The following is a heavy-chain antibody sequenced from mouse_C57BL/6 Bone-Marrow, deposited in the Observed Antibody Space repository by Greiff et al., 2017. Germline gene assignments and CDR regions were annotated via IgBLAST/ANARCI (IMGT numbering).Heavy chain of an antibody. CDR2: INPSSGYT. D-gene: IGHD2-4*01. J-gene: IGHJ2*01. Sequence: QVQLQQSGAELAKPGASVKLSCKASGYTFTSYWMHWVKQRPGQGLEWIGYINPSSGYTKYNQKFKDKATLTADKASSTAYMQLSSLTYEDYAVYYCARRIDDYAFDYWGQGTTLTVSS. CDR3: ARRIDDYAFDY. CDR1: GYTFTSYW. V-gene: IGHV1-7*01.